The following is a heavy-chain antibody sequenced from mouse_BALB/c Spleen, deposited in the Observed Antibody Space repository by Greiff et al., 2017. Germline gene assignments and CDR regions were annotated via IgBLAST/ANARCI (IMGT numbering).Heavy chain of an antibody. CDR1: GFTFSSYA. J-gene: IGHJ4*01. Sequence: EVKLVESGGGLVKPGGSLKLSCAASGFTFSSYAMSWVRQTPEKRLEWVASISSGGSTSYPDSVEGRFTIFRDNARNILYLQMSRLRSEDTAMYYCARGGGSGNYYAMDYWGQGTSVTVSS. V-gene: IGHV5-6-5*01. CDR2: ISSGGST. CDR3: ARGGGSGNYYAMDY. D-gene: IGHD1-1*01.